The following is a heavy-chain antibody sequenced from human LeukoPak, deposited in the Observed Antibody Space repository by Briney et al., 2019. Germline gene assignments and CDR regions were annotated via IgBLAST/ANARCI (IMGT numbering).Heavy chain of an antibody. D-gene: IGHD2-2*03. J-gene: IGHJ5*02. Sequence: GGSLRLSCAASGFTFSSYAMSWVRQAPGKGLEWVSYISTSGSTIYYADSVKGRFTISRDNAKNSLFLQMNSLRAEDTAVYYCARGTGYCLDPWGQGTLVTVSS. CDR3: ARGTGYCLDP. V-gene: IGHV3-48*03. CDR2: ISTSGSTI. CDR1: GFTFSSYA.